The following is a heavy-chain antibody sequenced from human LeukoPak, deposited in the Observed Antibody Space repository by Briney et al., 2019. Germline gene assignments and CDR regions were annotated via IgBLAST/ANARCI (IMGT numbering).Heavy chain of an antibody. V-gene: IGHV1-69*13. CDR2: IIPIFGTA. Sequence: ASVKVSCKASGGTFSSYAISWVRQAPGQGLEWMGGIIPIFGTANYAQKFQGRVTITADESTSTAYMELRSLRSDDTAVYYCARGRGQLWLVYFDYWGQGTLVTVSS. CDR3: ARGRGQLWLVYFDY. CDR1: GGTFSSYA. J-gene: IGHJ4*02. D-gene: IGHD5-18*01.